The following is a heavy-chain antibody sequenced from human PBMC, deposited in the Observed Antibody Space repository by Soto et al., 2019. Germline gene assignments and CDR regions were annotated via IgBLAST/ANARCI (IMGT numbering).Heavy chain of an antibody. CDR1: GGSISSYY. CDR3: AXDXGGVXSNWFDP. D-gene: IGHD3-16*01. J-gene: IGHJ5*02. V-gene: IGHV4-59*01. Sequence: QVQLQESGPGLVKPSETLSLTCTVSGGSISSYYXXWIRQPPGKGLEWIGYIHYSGSTKYNPSLKSRVTXXXXTXXXXXXXXXXXXXXXXXXXXXXAXDXGGVXSNWFDPWGQGTLVTVSS. CDR2: IHYSGST.